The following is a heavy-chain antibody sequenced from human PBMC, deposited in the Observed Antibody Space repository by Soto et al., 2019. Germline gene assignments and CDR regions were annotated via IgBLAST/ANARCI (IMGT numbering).Heavy chain of an antibody. J-gene: IGHJ4*02. D-gene: IGHD3-16*01. CDR2: IDWDNDK. V-gene: IGHV2-5*02. CDR3: AHGFYTYEVYFDY. Sequence: HITLKESGPPLVQPTQPLTLTCTFSGFSLRTTGVGVGRIRQPPGKALEWLALIDWDNDKRYSPSLKTRLTITQVNSKVQVVLTMTNMDPDDTAAYYCAHGFYTYEVYFDYWGQGPLVAVAS. CDR1: GFSLRTTGVG.